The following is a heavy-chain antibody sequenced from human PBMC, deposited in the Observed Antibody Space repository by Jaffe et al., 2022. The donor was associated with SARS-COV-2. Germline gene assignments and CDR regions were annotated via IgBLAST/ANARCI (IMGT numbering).Heavy chain of an antibody. CDR1: GFTFSSYG. Sequence: QVQLVESGGGVVQPGRSLRLSCAASGFTFSSYGMHWVRQAPGKGLEWVAVIWYDGSNKYYADSVKGRFTISRDNSKNTLYLQMNSLRAEDTAVYYCARDGEGEDIVALSFDYWGQGTLVTVSS. V-gene: IGHV3-33*01. CDR2: IWYDGSNK. CDR3: ARDGEGEDIVALSFDY. D-gene: IGHD2-15*01. J-gene: IGHJ4*02.